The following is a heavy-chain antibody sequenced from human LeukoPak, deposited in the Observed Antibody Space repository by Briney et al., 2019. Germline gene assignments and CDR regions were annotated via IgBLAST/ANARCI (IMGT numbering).Heavy chain of an antibody. V-gene: IGHV3-30-3*01. CDR3: ARDRGIAVAGTFDY. CDR1: GFTFSSYA. Sequence: QPGGSLRLSCAASGFTFSSYAMHWVRQAPGRGLEWVAVISYDGSNKYYADSVKGRFTISRDNSKNTLYLQMNSLRAEDTAVYYSARDRGIAVAGTFDYWGQGTLVTVSS. D-gene: IGHD6-19*01. CDR2: ISYDGSNK. J-gene: IGHJ4*02.